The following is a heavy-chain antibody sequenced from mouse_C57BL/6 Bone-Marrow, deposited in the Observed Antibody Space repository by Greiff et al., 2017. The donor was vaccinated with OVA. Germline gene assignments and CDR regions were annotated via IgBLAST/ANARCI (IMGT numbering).Heavy chain of an antibody. CDR1: GYTFTSYW. V-gene: IGHV1-64*01. CDR2: IHPNSGST. D-gene: IGHD2-2*01. J-gene: IGHJ2*01. Sequence: QVQLQQPGAELVKPGASVKLSCKASGYTFTSYWMHWVKQRPGQGLEWIGMIHPNSGSTNYNEKFKSKATLTVDKSSSTAYMQLSSLTSEDSSVYYFARDEESTMVTTCYFDYWGQGTTLTVSS. CDR3: ARDEESTMVTTCYFDY.